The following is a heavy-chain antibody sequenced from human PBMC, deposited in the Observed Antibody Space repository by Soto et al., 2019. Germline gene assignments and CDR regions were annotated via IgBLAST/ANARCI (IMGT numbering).Heavy chain of an antibody. CDR1: GFTFSSYG. J-gene: IGHJ5*02. D-gene: IGHD2-2*03. V-gene: IGHV3-30*03. Sequence: QVQLVESGGGVVQPGRSLRLSCAASGFTFSSYGMHWVRQAPGKGLEWVAVISDDVSNKDYADSGKGRFTISRDNSKNTLYLRLNSLRAEDTAVYYCATMDIVVVPAAMRFNWFDPWGQGTRVTVSS. CDR2: ISDDVSNK. CDR3: ATMDIVVVPAAMRFNWFDP.